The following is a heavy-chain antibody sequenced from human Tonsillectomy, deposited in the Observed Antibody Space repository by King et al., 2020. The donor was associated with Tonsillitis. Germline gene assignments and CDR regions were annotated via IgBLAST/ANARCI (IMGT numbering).Heavy chain of an antibody. CDR3: AGHLEGGYSYFFEN. J-gene: IGHJ4*02. D-gene: IGHD5-18*01. V-gene: IGHV5-51*01. Sequence: QLVQSGAEVKKPGESLKISCKGSGYNFASYWIAWVRQMPGKGLEWMGIIFPDDSETRYSPSFQGRVTISADKSISTAYLQWSSLKSSDTAMYYCAGHLEGGYSYFFENWGQGTLVTVSS. CDR1: GYNFASYW. CDR2: IFPDDSET.